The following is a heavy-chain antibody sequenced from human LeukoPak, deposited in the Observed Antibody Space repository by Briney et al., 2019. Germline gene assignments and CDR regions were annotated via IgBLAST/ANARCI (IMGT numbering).Heavy chain of an antibody. Sequence: PGGSLRLSCAASGFTFTNRWINWVRQAPGKGLEWVAKIGKDGSEKNYVDSVKGRFTISRDNAKSSLYLQMNSLRAEDTAVYYCVREGDYVWGDYRSLDYWGQGTLVTVSS. J-gene: IGHJ4*02. D-gene: IGHD3-16*02. CDR3: VREGDYVWGDYRSLDY. V-gene: IGHV3-7*01. CDR1: GFTFTNRW. CDR2: IGKDGSEK.